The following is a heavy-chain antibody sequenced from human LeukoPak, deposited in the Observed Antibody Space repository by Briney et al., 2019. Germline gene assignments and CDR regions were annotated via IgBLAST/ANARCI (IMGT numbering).Heavy chain of an antibody. J-gene: IGHJ4*02. CDR2: VKQDESEK. CDR1: GFTFSNYW. D-gene: IGHD5-18*01. CDR3: VRARYSADSYYFDY. V-gene: IGHV3-7*03. Sequence: GGSLRLSCAASGFTFSNYWMSWVRQAPGKGLEWVASVKQDESEKYYVDSVKGRFTISRDKAKNSPYLQMNSLRAEDTAVYYCVRARYSADSYYFDYWGQGTLVTVSS.